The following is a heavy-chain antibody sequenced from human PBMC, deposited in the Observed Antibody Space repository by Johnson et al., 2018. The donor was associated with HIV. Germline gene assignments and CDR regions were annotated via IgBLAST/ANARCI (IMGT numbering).Heavy chain of an antibody. CDR1: GFTFSSYG. Sequence: QVQLVESGGGVVQPGRSLRLSCAASGFTFSSYGMHWIRQAPGKGLEWVAVISADGSNKYYADSVNGRFTISRDNSKNTLYLQMNSLRAEDTALYYCARACRDGYTCDAFDIWGQGTMVTVSS. CDR2: ISADGSNK. J-gene: IGHJ3*02. V-gene: IGHV3-30*03. CDR3: ARACRDGYTCDAFDI. D-gene: IGHD5-24*01.